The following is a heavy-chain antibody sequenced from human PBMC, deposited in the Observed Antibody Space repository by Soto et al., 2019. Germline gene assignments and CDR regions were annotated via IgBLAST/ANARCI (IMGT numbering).Heavy chain of an antibody. CDR2: IYYSGST. D-gene: IGHD4-17*01. J-gene: IGHJ4*02. CDR1: GGSISSGDYY. CDR3: ASRATTVTTGDY. Sequence: QVQLQESGPGLVKPSQTLSLTCTVSGGSISSGDYYWRWIRQPPGKGLEWIGYIYYSGSTYYNPSLKSQVTISVDTSKTQFSLKLSSVTAADTAVYYCASRATTVTTGDYWGQGTLVTVSS. V-gene: IGHV4-30-4*01.